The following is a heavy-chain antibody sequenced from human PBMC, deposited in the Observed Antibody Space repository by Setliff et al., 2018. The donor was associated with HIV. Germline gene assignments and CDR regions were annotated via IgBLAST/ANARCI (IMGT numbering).Heavy chain of an antibody. CDR2: IYTSGST. CDR3: ARSIVPVASGYYYFEY. Sequence: SETLSLTCTVSGGSISIYYWGWIRQPAGKGLEWIGRIYTSGSTNYNPSLKSGVTMSVDTSKNQFSLKLSSLTAADPAVYYCARSIVPVASGYYYFEYWGQGTLVTVSS. D-gene: IGHD3-3*01. CDR1: GGSISIYY. J-gene: IGHJ4*02. V-gene: IGHV4-4*07.